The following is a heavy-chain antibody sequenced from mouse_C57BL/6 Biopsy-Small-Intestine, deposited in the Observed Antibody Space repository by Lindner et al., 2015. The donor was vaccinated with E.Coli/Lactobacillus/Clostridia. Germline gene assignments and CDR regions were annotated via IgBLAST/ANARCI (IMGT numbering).Heavy chain of an antibody. J-gene: IGHJ1*01. CDR1: GYAFSSHW. CDR2: IYPGDGNS. Sequence: VQLQESGAELVKPGASVKISCKASGYAFSSHWMNWAKQRPGKGLEWIGQIYPGDGNSNYNGKFKGKATLTADESSSTAYMQLSSLTSGDSAVYFCARRGGDSYVRPWYFDVWGSGTTVTVSS. CDR3: ARRGGDSYVRPWYFDV. V-gene: IGHV1-80*01. D-gene: IGHD1-1*02.